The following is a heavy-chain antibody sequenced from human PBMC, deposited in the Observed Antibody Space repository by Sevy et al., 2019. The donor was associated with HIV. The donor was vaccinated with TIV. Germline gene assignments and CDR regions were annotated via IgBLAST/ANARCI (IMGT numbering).Heavy chain of an antibody. J-gene: IGHJ4*02. CDR2: KTGSADVT. D-gene: IGHD6-6*01. Sequence: GGSLRLSCAASGFSLSNYAMSWVRQAPGKGLEWISTKTGSADVTYYADSVKGRFTISRDNSKNTLFLQMNSLRAEDTALYYCAKGRIPSIGTLGPFDSWGQGTLVTVSS. CDR1: GFSLSNYA. CDR3: AKGRIPSIGTLGPFDS. V-gene: IGHV3-23*01.